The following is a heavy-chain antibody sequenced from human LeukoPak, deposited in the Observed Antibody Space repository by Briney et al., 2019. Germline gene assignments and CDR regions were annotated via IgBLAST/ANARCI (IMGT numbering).Heavy chain of an antibody. V-gene: IGHV4-59*11. CDR3: ARGGVAARHDY. Sequence: SETLSLTSTVSGVSITSHYWSWIRQPPGHELKWMGYIYYSGSTNYNPSLKSRVTISVDTSKNQCSLKLSSVTAADTAVYYCARGGVAARHDYWGQGTLVTVSS. CDR2: IYYSGST. CDR1: GVSITSHY. D-gene: IGHD6-6*01. J-gene: IGHJ4*02.